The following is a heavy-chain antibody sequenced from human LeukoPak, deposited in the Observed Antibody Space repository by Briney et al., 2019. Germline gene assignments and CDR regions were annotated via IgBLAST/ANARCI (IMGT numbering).Heavy chain of an antibody. Sequence: ASVKVSCKASGGTFSSYAISWVRQAPGQGLEWMGRIIPILGIANYAQKFQGRVTITADKSTSKAYMELSSLRSEDTAVDYCARDGGYGSGSYYFDYWGQRTLVTVSS. V-gene: IGHV1-69*04. CDR3: ARDGGYGSGSYYFDY. J-gene: IGHJ4*02. CDR1: GGTFSSYA. D-gene: IGHD3-10*01. CDR2: IIPILGIA.